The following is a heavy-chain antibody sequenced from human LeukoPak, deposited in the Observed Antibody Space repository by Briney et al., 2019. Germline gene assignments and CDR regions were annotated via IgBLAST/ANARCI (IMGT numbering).Heavy chain of an antibody. CDR3: ARLSGVLGQLDSYYFDY. CDR1: GYTFTSYS. V-gene: IGHV1-18*01. Sequence: ASVKVSCKASGYTFTSYSISWFRQPPGQGLGGLGWTSAYNGNTNYAQKLQGRVTMTTDTSTSTAYMELRGLRSDDTAVYYCARLSGVLGQLDSYYFDYWGQGTLVTVSS. J-gene: IGHJ4*02. CDR2: TSAYNGNT. D-gene: IGHD6-13*01.